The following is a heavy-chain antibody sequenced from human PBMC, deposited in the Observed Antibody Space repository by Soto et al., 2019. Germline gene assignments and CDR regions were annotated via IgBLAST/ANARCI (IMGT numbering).Heavy chain of an antibody. CDR3: ARQTDSYYTFDAFDI. Sequence: SETLSLTCAVYGGSFSGYYWSWIRQPPGKGLEWIGEINHSGSTNYNPSLKSRVTISVDTSKNQFSLKLSSVTAADTAVYYCARQTDSYYTFDAFDIWGQGTMVT. CDR2: INHSGST. V-gene: IGHV4-34*01. J-gene: IGHJ3*02. D-gene: IGHD3-22*01. CDR1: GGSFSGYY.